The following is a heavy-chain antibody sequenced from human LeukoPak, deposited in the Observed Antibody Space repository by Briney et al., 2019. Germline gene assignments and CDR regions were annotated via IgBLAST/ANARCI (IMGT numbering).Heavy chain of an antibody. CDR3: VRDVNYYDSSGKIDY. CDR1: GYSISSGYY. D-gene: IGHD3-22*01. Sequence: PSETLSLTCTVSGYSISSGYYWGWIRQPPGKGLEWIGSIYHSGSTYYNPSLKSRVTISVDTSKNQFSLKLSSVTAADTAVYYCVRDVNYYDSSGKIDYWGQGTLVAVSS. J-gene: IGHJ4*02. V-gene: IGHV4-38-2*02. CDR2: IYHSGST.